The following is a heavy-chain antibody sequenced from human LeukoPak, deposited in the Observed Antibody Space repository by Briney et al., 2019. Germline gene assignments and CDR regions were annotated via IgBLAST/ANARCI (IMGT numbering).Heavy chain of an antibody. D-gene: IGHD2-2*01. Sequence: GGSLRLSCAASGVTFSSYALSWVRQAPGKGLGWVSAMSGSGGSTYYADSVKGRFNISRDNSKNTLYLQMNSLRAEDKAVYYCAKDLNDIVVVETDYWGQGTLVTVSS. CDR1: GVTFSSYA. J-gene: IGHJ4*02. CDR3: AKDLNDIVVVETDY. V-gene: IGHV3-23*01. CDR2: MSGSGGST.